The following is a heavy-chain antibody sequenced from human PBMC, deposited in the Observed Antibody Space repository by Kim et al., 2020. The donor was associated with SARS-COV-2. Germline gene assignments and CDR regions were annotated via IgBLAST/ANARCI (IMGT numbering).Heavy chain of an antibody. CDR2: IYYSGST. V-gene: IGHV4-59*01. CDR1: GGSISSYY. J-gene: IGHJ5*01. D-gene: IGHD3-16*01. CDR3: ARGDALAFWFDS. Sequence: SETLSLTCTVSGGSISSYYWSWIRQPPGKGLEWIGFIYYSGSTNYNNSLQSRVTISVDTSKNKFSFQQSSATAADTAAYYCARGDALAFWFDSWGQGTL.